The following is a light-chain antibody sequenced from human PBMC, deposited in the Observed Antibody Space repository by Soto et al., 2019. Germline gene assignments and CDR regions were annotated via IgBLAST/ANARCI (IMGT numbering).Light chain of an antibody. CDR1: QRISNW. CDR3: QQYNTYSGT. J-gene: IGKJ3*01. CDR2: RAS. V-gene: IGKV1-5*03. Sequence: DIQMTQSPSTLSASVGDRVTITCRASQRISNWLAWYQQKPGKAPKLLIYRASTLESGVPSRFSGSGSGTEFNLPISSLQPDDFATYFCQQYNTYSGTFGPGTKVDIK.